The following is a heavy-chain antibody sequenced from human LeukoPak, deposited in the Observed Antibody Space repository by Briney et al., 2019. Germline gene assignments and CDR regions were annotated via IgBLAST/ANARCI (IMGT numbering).Heavy chain of an antibody. CDR1: GFTFSSYA. D-gene: IGHD6-13*01. CDR3: AKGGQLLVIRSIDY. Sequence: GGSLRLSCAVSGFTFSSYAMTWVRQAPGKGLEWVSGISGSGGSTYYADSVKGRFIISRDNSKNTLSLQLNSLRAEDTAVYYCAKGGQLLVIRSIDYWGQGTLVTVSS. J-gene: IGHJ4*02. V-gene: IGHV3-23*01. CDR2: ISGSGGST.